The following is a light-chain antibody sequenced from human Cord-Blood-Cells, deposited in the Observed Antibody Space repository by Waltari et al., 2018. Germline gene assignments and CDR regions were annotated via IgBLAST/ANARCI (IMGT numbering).Light chain of an antibody. CDR3: SSYTSSSTLV. V-gene: IGLV2-14*01. CDR2: DVS. J-gene: IGLJ1*01. CDR1: SSDVGGYNY. Sequence: QSALTQPASVSGSPGQSITTSCTGTSSDVGGYNYVSWYQQHPGKAPKRMIYDVSNRPSGVSNRFSGSKSGKTASLTISGLQAEDEADYYCSSYTSSSTLVFGTGTKVTVL.